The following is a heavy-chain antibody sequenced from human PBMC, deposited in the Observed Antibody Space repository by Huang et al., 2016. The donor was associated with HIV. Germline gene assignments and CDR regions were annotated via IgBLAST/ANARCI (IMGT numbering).Heavy chain of an antibody. CDR3: AKFGSSGYLPRYSFDY. V-gene: IGHV3-30*02. J-gene: IGHJ4*02. CDR1: GFTFSSYG. Sequence: QVQLVESGGGVVQPGGSLRLSCAASGFTFSSYGMHWVRQDPGKGLEWLAFIHYDGSNRYYADSVKGRFTISRDNSKNTLYLQMNSLGAEDTAVYFCAKFGSSGYLPRYSFDYWGQGTLVTVSS. D-gene: IGHD3-22*01. CDR2: IHYDGSNR.